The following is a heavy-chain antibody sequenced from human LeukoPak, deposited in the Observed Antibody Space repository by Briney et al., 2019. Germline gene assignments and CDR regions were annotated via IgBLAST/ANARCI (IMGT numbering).Heavy chain of an antibody. CDR3: AKEQRAAYYDSSGYYGLDAFDI. CDR1: GFXFSSYA. CDR2: ISGSGGST. Sequence: GESLKISCAASGFXFSSYAMSWVRQAPGKGLEWVSAISGSGGSTYYADSVKGRFTISRDNSKNTLYLQMNSLRAEDTAVYYCAKEQRAAYYDSSGYYGLDAFDIWGQWTMVTVSS. J-gene: IGHJ3*02. V-gene: IGHV3-23*01. D-gene: IGHD3-22*01.